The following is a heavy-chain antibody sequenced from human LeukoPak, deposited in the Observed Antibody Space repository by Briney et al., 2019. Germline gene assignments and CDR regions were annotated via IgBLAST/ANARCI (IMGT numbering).Heavy chain of an antibody. Sequence: VKVSCKASGGTFSSYAISWVRQAPGQGLEWMGRIIPILGIANYAQKFQGRVTITADKSTSTAYMELSSLRSEDTAVYYCARDTSYCSGGSCYSDFDYWGQGTLVTVSS. CDR3: ARDTSYCSGGSCYSDFDY. V-gene: IGHV1-69*04. CDR2: IIPILGIA. CDR1: GGTFSSYA. D-gene: IGHD2-15*01. J-gene: IGHJ4*02.